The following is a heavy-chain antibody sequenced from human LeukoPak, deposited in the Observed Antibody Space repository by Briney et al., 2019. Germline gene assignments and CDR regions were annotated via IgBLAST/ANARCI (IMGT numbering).Heavy chain of an antibody. V-gene: IGHV4-59*08. D-gene: IGHD4-11*01. Sequence: PSETLSLTCTVSGGSISSYYWSWIRQPPGKGLEWIGYIYYSGSTNYNPSLKSRVTISVDTSKNQFSLKLSSVTAADTAVYYCAKGLYINFVPDGFDIWGQGTMVTVSP. CDR3: AKGLYINFVPDGFDI. CDR1: GGSISSYY. CDR2: IYYSGST. J-gene: IGHJ3*02.